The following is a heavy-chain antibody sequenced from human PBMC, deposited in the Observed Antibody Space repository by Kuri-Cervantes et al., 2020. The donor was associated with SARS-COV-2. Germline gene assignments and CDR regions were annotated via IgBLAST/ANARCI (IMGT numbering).Heavy chain of an antibody. CDR3: ARVLNSGSYPYRGNWFDP. J-gene: IGHJ5*02. CDR2: INHSGST. Sequence: SETLSLTCAVYGGSFSGYYWSWIRQPPGKGLEWIGEINHSGSTNYNPSLKSRVTISVDTSKNQFSLKPSSVTAADTAVYYCARVLNSGSYPYRGNWFDPWGQGTLVTVSS. CDR1: GGSFSGYY. D-gene: IGHD3-10*01. V-gene: IGHV4-34*01.